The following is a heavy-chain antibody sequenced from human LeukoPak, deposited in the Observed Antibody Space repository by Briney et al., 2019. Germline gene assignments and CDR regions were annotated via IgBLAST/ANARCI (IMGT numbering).Heavy chain of an antibody. Sequence: PGGSLRLSCAASGFTFSSYAMSWVRQAPGKGLEWVSAISGSGGSTYYADSVKGRFTISRDNAKNTLYLQMNSLRAEDTAVYYCASGPYDSSGYLGYYFDYWGQGTLVTVSS. J-gene: IGHJ4*02. V-gene: IGHV3-23*01. CDR2: ISGSGGST. D-gene: IGHD3-22*01. CDR1: GFTFSSYA. CDR3: ASGPYDSSGYLGYYFDY.